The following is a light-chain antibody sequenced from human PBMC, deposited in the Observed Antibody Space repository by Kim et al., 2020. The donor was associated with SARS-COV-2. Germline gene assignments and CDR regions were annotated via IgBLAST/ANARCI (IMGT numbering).Light chain of an antibody. V-gene: IGKV3-20*01. Sequence: LSLAPGESATLSGRASQSMSSSQLAWYQHKPGQAPRLLISGATNRATGIPDRFSGSGSGTDFTLIISRLEPEDFAVYYCQEHGTSFGQGTRLEIK. J-gene: IGKJ5*01. CDR1: QSMSSSQ. CDR3: QEHGTS. CDR2: GAT.